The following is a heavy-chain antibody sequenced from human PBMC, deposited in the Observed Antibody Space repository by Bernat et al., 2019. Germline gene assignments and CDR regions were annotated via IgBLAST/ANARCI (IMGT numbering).Heavy chain of an antibody. Sequence: QVQLVQSGAEVKKPGASVKVSCKASGYTFTNYYMHWVRQAPGQGLEWMGIINPRGGSTNYAQKFQGRVTMTRDTSTSTVYMELSSLRSEDTAMYFCARDDHYYDSRSSWTYSYYYMDVWGKGTTVTVSS. J-gene: IGHJ6*03. D-gene: IGHD3-10*01. CDR1: GYTFTNYY. CDR2: INPRGGST. CDR3: ARDDHYYDSRSSWTYSYYYMDV. V-gene: IGHV1-46*01.